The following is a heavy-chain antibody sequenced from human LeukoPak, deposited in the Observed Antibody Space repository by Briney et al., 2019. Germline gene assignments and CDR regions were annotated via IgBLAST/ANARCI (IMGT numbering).Heavy chain of an antibody. D-gene: IGHD5-12*01. CDR1: GGSTNSYY. V-gene: IGHV4-59*01. CDR3: ARTVSGYYFNA. Sequence: SETLSLTCTVSGGSTNSYYWSWIRQSPGKGLEWIGYVAYSGSTNYNPSHKSRVTISLDTSKNQFSLKPSSVTAADTAVHYCARTVSGYYFNAWGPGTLVTVSS. J-gene: IGHJ5*02. CDR2: VAYSGST.